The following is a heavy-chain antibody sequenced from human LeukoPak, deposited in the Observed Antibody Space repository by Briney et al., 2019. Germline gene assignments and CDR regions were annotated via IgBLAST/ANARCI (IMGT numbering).Heavy chain of an antibody. J-gene: IGHJ3*02. V-gene: IGHV4-39*07. CDR1: GGSISSSSYY. CDR2: IYYSGST. D-gene: IGHD1-7*01. Sequence: PSETLSLTCTVSGGSISSSSYYWGWIRQPPGKGLECIGSIYYSGSTYYNPSLKSRVTMSVDTSKNQFSLKLSSVTAADTAVYYCARDILYNWNYGPLYDAFDIWGQGTMVTVSS. CDR3: ARDILYNWNYGPLYDAFDI.